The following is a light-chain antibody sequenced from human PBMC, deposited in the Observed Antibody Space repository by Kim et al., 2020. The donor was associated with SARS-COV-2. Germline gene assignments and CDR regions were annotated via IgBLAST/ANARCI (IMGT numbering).Light chain of an antibody. CDR1: SSNIGSRS. J-gene: IGLJ3*02. V-gene: IGLV1-47*01. CDR3: ATWDDSLSGGV. CDR2: RNN. Sequence: QSVVTQPPSASGTPGQRVTISCSGSSSNIGSRSVSWYQQLPGTAPKLLIYRNNQRPSGVPDRFSGSKSGASASLAISGLRSEDEAEYYCATWDDSLSGGVFGGGTQLTVL.